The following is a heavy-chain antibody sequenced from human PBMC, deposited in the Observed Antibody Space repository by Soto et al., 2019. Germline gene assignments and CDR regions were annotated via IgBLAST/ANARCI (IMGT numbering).Heavy chain of an antibody. CDR1: GFTFSSYG. D-gene: IGHD1-26*01. CDR3: ARDKSTGGSSDFDY. Sequence: QVQLVESGGGVVQPGRSLRLSCAASGFTFSSYGMHWVRQAPGKGLEWVAVIWYDGSNKYYADSVKGRFTISRDNSKNTLYLQMNSLRAEDTAVYYCARDKSTGGSSDFDYWGQGTLFTVSS. J-gene: IGHJ4*02. V-gene: IGHV3-33*01. CDR2: IWYDGSNK.